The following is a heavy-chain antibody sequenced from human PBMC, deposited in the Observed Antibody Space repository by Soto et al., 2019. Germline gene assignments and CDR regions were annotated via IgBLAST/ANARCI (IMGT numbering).Heavy chain of an antibody. CDR1: GFTFSGYA. Sequence: GGSLRLSCAASGFTFSGYAMHWVRQAPGKGLEWVAVISYDGSNKYYADSVKGRFAISRDNSKNTLYLQMNSLRAEDTAVYYCASNLYSRPGTETQFWGQGTLVTVSS. CDR2: ISYDGSNK. J-gene: IGHJ4*02. CDR3: ASNLYSRPGTETQF. V-gene: IGHV3-30*09. D-gene: IGHD6-13*01.